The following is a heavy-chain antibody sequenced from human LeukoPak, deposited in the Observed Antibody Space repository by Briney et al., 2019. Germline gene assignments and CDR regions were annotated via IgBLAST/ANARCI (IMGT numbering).Heavy chain of an antibody. J-gene: IGHJ4*02. CDR1: GFTFSSYA. CDR2: ISSNGGST. D-gene: IGHD2-2*01. Sequence: GGSLRLSCSASGFTFSSYAMHWVRRAPGKGLEYVSAISSNGGSTYYADSVKGRFTISRDNSKNTLYLQMSSLRAEDTAVYYCVKDFYVVVPAAHFDYWGQGTLVTVSS. V-gene: IGHV3-64D*06. CDR3: VKDFYVVVPAAHFDY.